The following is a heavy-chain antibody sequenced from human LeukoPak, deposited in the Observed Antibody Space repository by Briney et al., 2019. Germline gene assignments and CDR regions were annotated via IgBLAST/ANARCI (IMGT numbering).Heavy chain of an antibody. CDR1: GGSISSGGYY. CDR2: IYYSGST. V-gene: IGHV4-61*08. CDR3: ASGSANRNLGYYFDY. Sequence: SETLSLTCTVSGGSISSGGYYWSWIRQPPGKGLEWIGYIYYSGSTNYNPSLKSRVTISVDTSKNQFSLKLSSVTAADTAVYYCASGSANRNLGYYFDYWGQGTLVTVSS. J-gene: IGHJ4*02. D-gene: IGHD1-14*01.